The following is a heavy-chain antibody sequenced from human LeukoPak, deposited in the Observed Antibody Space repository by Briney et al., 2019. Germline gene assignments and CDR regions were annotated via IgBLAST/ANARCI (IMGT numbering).Heavy chain of an antibody. CDR3: ARLLWFGELPHFDY. CDR2: IYYSGST. J-gene: IGHJ4*02. D-gene: IGHD3-10*01. Sequence: PSETLSLTCTVSGGSISSYYWSWIRQPPGKGLEWIGYIYYSGSTNYNPSLKSRVTISVDTSKNQFSLKLSSVTAADTAVYYCARLLWFGELPHFDYWGQGTLVTISS. CDR1: GGSISSYY. V-gene: IGHV4-59*08.